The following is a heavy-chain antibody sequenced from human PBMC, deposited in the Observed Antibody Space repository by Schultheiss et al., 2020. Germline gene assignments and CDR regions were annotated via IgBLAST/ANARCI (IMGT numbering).Heavy chain of an antibody. J-gene: IGHJ4*02. CDR1: GFTFSSYG. CDR2: IWYDGSNK. CDR3: AKFPIRWLQDAFDY. V-gene: IGHV3-33*06. Sequence: GESLKISCAASGFTFSSYGMHWVRQAPGTGLEWVAVIWYDGSNKYYADSVKGRFTISRDNSKNTLYLQMNSLRAEDTAVYYCAKFPIRWLQDAFDYWGQGTLVTVSS. D-gene: IGHD4-17*01.